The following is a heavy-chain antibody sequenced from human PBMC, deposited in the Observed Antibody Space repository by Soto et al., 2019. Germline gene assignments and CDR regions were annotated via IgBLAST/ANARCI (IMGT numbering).Heavy chain of an antibody. D-gene: IGHD3-10*01. J-gene: IGHJ6*02. CDR3: ARDLSGRADV. V-gene: IGHV3-30*03. CDR2: ISYDGDNK. CDR1: GFTFSTYW. Sequence: PGGSLRLSCGVSGFTFSTYWMSWVRQAPGKGLEWVALISYDGDNKYYTDSARGRFTVSRDNFKNTLFLQMDSLRPEDTAVYYCARDLSGRADVWGQGTTVTVSS.